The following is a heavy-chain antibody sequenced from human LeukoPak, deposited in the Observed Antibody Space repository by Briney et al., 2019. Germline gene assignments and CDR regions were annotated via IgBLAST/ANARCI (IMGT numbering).Heavy chain of an antibody. CDR1: GFSLSTSGVG. D-gene: IGHD4-17*01. CDR2: IYWDDDK. V-gene: IGHV2-5*02. J-gene: IGHJ3*02. CDR3: TRTTVTTAFHI. Sequence: SGPTLVKPTQTLTLNCSFSGFSLSTSGVGGGWIRQPPGKALEWLALIYWDDDKRYSPSLKSRLTITKDTSKNQVVLTMTNMDPVDTATYYGTRTTVTTAFHIWGQGTMVTVSS.